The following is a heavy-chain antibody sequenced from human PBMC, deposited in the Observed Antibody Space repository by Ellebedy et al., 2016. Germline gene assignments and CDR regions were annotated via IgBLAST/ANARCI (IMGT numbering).Heavy chain of an antibody. CDR3: AKEGGEVGPSNFDY. V-gene: IGHV3-23*01. Sequence: GGSLRLSXAASGFTFSSYAMSWVRQAPGKGLEWLSAISGSGSHTYYADSVKGRFPISRDNSKNTLYLQMNSLRAEDTAVYYCAKEGGEVGPSNFDYWGRGTLVTVSS. D-gene: IGHD1-26*01. CDR2: ISGSGSHT. CDR1: GFTFSSYA. J-gene: IGHJ4*02.